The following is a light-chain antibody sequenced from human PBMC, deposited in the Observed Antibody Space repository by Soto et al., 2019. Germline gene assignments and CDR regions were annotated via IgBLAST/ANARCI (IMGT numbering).Light chain of an antibody. V-gene: IGKV1-33*01. J-gene: IGKJ5*01. CDR3: HQYDSPTPT. CDR2: DAT. CDR1: QDINNY. Sequence: DIPMTQYTTSLSASAGARVTITGQASQDINNYLKWYQQKSGKAPKLLISDATNLETGVPSRFSGRVSLTHFSFTLTSPHPDDFATYYCHQYDSPTPTFAVGARLEIK.